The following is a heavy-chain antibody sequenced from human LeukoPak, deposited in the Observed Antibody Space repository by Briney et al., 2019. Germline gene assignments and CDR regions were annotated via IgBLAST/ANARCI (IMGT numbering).Heavy chain of an antibody. CDR1: GFSLSTSGMR. V-gene: IGHV2-70*04. CDR2: IDWDDDK. CDR3: AKSSGWYGVSEYFDY. D-gene: IGHD6-19*01. Sequence: SGPTLVNPTQTLTLTCTFSGFSLSTSGMRVGWIRQPPGKALEWLARIDWDDDKFYSTSLKTRLTISKDTSKNQVVLTMTNMDPVDTATYYSAKSSGWYGVSEYFDYWGQGTLVTVSS. J-gene: IGHJ4*02.